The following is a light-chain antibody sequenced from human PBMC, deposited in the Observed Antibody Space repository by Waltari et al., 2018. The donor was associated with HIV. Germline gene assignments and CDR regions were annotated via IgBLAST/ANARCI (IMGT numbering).Light chain of an antibody. CDR1: ALSRHF. V-gene: IGLV3-25*03. CDR2: KDT. CDR3: QSGHNSDSI. J-gene: IGLJ2*01. Sequence: SYELTQAPSVSASPGQPAKITCSGDALSRHFVFWYQQTSGQAPRIMIFKDTERPSGIPARFSASTSGSTSTLTISGVQAEDEADYYCQSGHNSDSIFGGGTKLTVL.